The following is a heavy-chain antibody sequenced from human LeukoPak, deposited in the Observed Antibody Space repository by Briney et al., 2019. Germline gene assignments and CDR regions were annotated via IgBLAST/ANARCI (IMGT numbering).Heavy chain of an antibody. D-gene: IGHD3-10*02. J-gene: IGHJ5*02. CDR1: GYTFTGYY. Sequence: GASVKVSCKASGYTFTGYYMHWVRQAPDQGLEWMEWLNPNSGGTNYAQKFQGRVTMTRDTSISTAYMELSRLRSDDTAVYYCARVRGALGSGSYYRFDPWGQGTLVTVSS. CDR2: LNPNSGGT. CDR3: ARVRGALGSGSYYRFDP. V-gene: IGHV1-2*02.